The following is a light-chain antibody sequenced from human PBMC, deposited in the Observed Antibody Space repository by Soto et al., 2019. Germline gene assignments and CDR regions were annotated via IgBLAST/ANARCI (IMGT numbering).Light chain of an antibody. CDR2: DAS. J-gene: IGKJ2*01. CDR1: QSVSSY. V-gene: IGKV3-11*01. CDR3: QQRSNRPPGYT. Sequence: EIVLTQPPATLSLSPGERATLSCRASQSVSSYLAWYQQKPGQAPRLLIYDASNRATGIPARFSGSGSGTDFTLTISSLEPEDFAVYYCQQRSNRPPGYTFGQGTKLEIK.